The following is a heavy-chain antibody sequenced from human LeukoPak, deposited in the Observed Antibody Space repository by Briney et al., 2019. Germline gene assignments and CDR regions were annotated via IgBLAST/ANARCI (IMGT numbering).Heavy chain of an antibody. V-gene: IGHV3-23*01. CDR3: ARASGLRSFTLIS. CDR1: GFTFTSYA. CDR2: ISDGTAGT. J-gene: IGHJ5*02. Sequence: GGSLRLLCAASGFTFTSYAMSWVRQAPGKALECVSRISDGTAGTYYADSVKGRFTISRDNSKNTLYLQMNSLRAEDTAVYYCARASGLRSFTLISWGLGTLVTVSS. D-gene: IGHD3-3*01.